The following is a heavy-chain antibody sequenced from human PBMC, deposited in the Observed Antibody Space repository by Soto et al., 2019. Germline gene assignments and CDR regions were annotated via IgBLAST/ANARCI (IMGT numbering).Heavy chain of an antibody. J-gene: IGHJ4*02. Sequence: QVQLVQSGAEVKKPGSSVKVSCKASGDTFSSYAINWVRQAPGQGLEWMGGIIPMFGTANYAQKFKGRVTITAVESTITVYMELSSLRSEDTAVYYCARVGPAHYYDSSGYYSPLDYWGQGTLVTVSS. CDR1: GDTFSSYA. CDR3: ARVGPAHYYDSSGYYSPLDY. CDR2: IIPMFGTA. D-gene: IGHD3-22*01. V-gene: IGHV1-69*01.